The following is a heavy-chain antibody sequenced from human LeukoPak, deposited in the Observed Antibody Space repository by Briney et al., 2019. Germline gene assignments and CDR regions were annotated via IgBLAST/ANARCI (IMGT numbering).Heavy chain of an antibody. V-gene: IGHV3-23*01. J-gene: IGHJ4*02. D-gene: IGHD5-18*01. CDR2: ISGSGGST. CDR1: GFTVSSNY. CDR3: AKDRDTAMVTFDY. Sequence: GGSLRLSCAASGFTVSSNYMSWVRQAPGKGLEWVSAISGSGGSTYYADSVKGRFTISRDNSENTLYLQMNSLRAEDTAVYYCAKDRDTAMVTFDYWGQGTLVTVSS.